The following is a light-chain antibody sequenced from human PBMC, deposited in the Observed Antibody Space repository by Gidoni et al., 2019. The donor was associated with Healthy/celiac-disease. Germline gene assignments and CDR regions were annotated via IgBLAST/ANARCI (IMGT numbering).Light chain of an antibody. J-gene: IGKJ3*01. Sequence: EIVMTQSPATLSVSPGERAALSCSASQSVSSNLAWYQQKPGQAPRLLIYGASTRATGIPARFSGRGSGTEFTLTISSLQSEDFAVYYCQQYNNWPVTFGPGTKVDIK. CDR3: QQYNNWPVT. CDR2: GAS. CDR1: QSVSSN. V-gene: IGKV3-15*01.